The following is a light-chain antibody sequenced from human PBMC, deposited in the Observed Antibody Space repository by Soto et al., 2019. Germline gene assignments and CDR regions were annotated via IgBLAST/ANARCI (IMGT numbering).Light chain of an antibody. CDR3: SSYTSAATDV. CDR1: SSDVGAYNY. J-gene: IGLJ1*01. Sequence: QSALTQPASVSGSPGQSITISCTGSSSDVGAYNYDSWYQQHHPGEAPKLIIYDVTHWPAGVSNRFSGSKSGNTASLTISGLQTEDEADYYCSSYTSAATDVFGTGTKVTVL. V-gene: IGLV2-14*03. CDR2: DVT.